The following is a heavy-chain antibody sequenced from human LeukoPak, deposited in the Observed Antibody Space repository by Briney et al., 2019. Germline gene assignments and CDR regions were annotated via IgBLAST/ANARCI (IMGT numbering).Heavy chain of an antibody. CDR3: ARDSGNYPYYFDY. CDR2: IYTSGST. CDR1: GDSISSYY. J-gene: IGHJ4*02. Sequence: SETVSLTCTVSGDSISSYYWSWIRQPAGKGLEWIGRIYTSGSTNYNPSLKSRVTVSLDASKNQFSLKLNSVTAADTAAYYCARDSGNYPYYFDYWGQGTLVTVSS. V-gene: IGHV4-4*07. D-gene: IGHD1-26*01.